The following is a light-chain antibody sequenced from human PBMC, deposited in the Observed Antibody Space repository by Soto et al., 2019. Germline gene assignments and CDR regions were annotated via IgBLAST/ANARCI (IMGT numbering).Light chain of an antibody. V-gene: IGLV2-8*01. CDR1: SSDVGGYNF. J-gene: IGLJ1*01. Sequence: QPVLTQPPSASGSPGQSVTISCTGTSSDVGGYNFVSWYQQHPGRAPKLMIYEVNKRPSGVPDRFSGSKSGNTASLTVSGLQAEDEADYYCSSYAGSSNYVFGTGTKLTVL. CDR3: SSYAGSSNYV. CDR2: EVN.